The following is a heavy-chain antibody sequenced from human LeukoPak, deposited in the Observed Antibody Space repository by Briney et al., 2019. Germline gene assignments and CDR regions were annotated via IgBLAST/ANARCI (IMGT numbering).Heavy chain of an antibody. CDR1: GYSFTNSG. V-gene: IGHV1-18*01. Sequence: ASVKVSCKASGYSFTNSGISWVRQAPGQGLEWVGWTSIYNGNTNYAQKFHGRVTMTTDTSTSTAYMELRSLRSDDTAVYYCARDRSGSSSSWYMGDASDIWGQGTMVTVSS. CDR2: TSIYNGNT. D-gene: IGHD6-13*01. CDR3: ARDRSGSSSSWYMGDASDI. J-gene: IGHJ3*02.